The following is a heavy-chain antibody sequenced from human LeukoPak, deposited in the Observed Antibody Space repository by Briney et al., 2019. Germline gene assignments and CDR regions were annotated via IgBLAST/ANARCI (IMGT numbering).Heavy chain of an antibody. J-gene: IGHJ4*02. CDR1: GFTFSRSW. Sequence: GGSLRLSCAASGFTFSRSWMHWVRQAPGKGLVWVSHINSDGSNTNYADSVKGRFTISRDNAKKSLYLVMNSLRAEDTAVYYCARGDDYGGIYYFDYWGQGALVTVSS. V-gene: IGHV3-74*01. CDR3: ARGDDYGGIYYFDY. CDR2: INSDGSNT. D-gene: IGHD4-23*01.